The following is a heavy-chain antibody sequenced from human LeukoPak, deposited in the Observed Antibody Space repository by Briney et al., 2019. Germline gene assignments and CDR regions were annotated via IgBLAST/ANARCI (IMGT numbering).Heavy chain of an antibody. Sequence: SETLSLTCTVSGTSISGFYWSWIRQPPGKGLEWIGSIYYSGSTNYNPSLKSRVTISADRFKNQLSLKLSSVTAADTAVYFCARDVLAAAGTYDYWGQGTLVTVSS. CDR3: ARDVLAAAGTYDY. J-gene: IGHJ4*02. D-gene: IGHD6-13*01. CDR2: IYYSGST. V-gene: IGHV4-59*01. CDR1: GTSISGFY.